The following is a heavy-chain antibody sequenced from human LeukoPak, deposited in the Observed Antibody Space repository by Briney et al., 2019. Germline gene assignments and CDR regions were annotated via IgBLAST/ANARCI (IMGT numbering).Heavy chain of an antibody. CDR1: GGSISSYY. J-gene: IGHJ4*02. CDR3: ARHNPYCSGGSCYDGGDY. Sequence: PSETLSLTCTVSGGSISSYYWSWIRQPPGKGLEWIGYIYYSGSTNYNPSLKSRVTISVDTSKNQFSLKLSSVTAADTSVYYCARHNPYCSGGSCYDGGDYWGQGTLVTVS. V-gene: IGHV4-59*08. D-gene: IGHD2-15*01. CDR2: IYYSGST.